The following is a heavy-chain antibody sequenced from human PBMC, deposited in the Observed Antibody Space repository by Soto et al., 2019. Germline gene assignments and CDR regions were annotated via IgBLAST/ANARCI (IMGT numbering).Heavy chain of an antibody. CDR2: ISSSSSTI. J-gene: IGHJ4*02. Sequence: PGGSLRLSCAASGFTFSSYSMNWVRQAPGKGLEWVSYISSSSSTIYYADPVKGRFTISRDNAKNSLYLQMNSLRAEDTAVYYCARGYDFWSGYYDYWGQGTLVTVSS. V-gene: IGHV3-48*01. D-gene: IGHD3-3*01. CDR3: ARGYDFWSGYYDY. CDR1: GFTFSSYS.